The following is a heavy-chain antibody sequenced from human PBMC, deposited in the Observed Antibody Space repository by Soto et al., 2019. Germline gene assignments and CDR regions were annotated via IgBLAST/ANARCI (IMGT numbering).Heavy chain of an antibody. J-gene: IGHJ6*02. CDR1: GLNFDDYA. CDR2: ISWNGGSI. Sequence: HPGGSLRLSCAASGLNFDDYAMHWVRQVPGKGLEWVSGISWNGGSIGYADSVKGRFSISRDNAKNSLYLQMNSLRVEDTALYYCAKSMGGTANGMGVWGQGTTVTVSS. CDR3: AKSMGGTANGMGV. V-gene: IGHV3-9*01. D-gene: IGHD2-21*02.